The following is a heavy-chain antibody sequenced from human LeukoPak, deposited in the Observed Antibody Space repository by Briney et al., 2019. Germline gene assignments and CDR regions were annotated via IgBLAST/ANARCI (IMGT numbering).Heavy chain of an antibody. CDR1: GDSISSSSYY. D-gene: IGHD3-3*01. CDR2: IYYSGST. Sequence: SETLSLTCTVSGDSISSSSYYWGWIRQPPGKGLEWIGSIYYSGSTYYNPSLRSRVSISVDTSKNQFSLKLNSVTAADTAVYYCASNFQGGVDVWGRGTTVTVSS. CDR3: ASNFQGGVDV. V-gene: IGHV4-39*01. J-gene: IGHJ6*02.